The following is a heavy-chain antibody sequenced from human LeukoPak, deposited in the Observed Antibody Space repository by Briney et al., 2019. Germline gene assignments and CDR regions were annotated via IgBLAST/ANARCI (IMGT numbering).Heavy chain of an antibody. Sequence: GGSLRLSCAASGFTFSRYAMSWVRQAPGKGLEWVSGISGSGGTTDCADSVKGRFTISRDNSKNTLYLQMNSLRAEDTAVYYCAKDRATDYGDYVYDYWGQGTLVTVSS. CDR1: GFTFSRYA. V-gene: IGHV3-23*01. D-gene: IGHD4-17*01. CDR3: AKDRATDYGDYVYDY. CDR2: ISGSGGTT. J-gene: IGHJ4*02.